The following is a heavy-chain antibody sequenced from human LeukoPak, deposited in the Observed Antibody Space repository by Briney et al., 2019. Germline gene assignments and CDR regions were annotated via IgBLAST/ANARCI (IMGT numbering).Heavy chain of an antibody. D-gene: IGHD5-18*01. CDR1: GFTFSRNA. V-gene: IGHV3-33*01. CDR2: IWYDGSNK. Sequence: GGSLRLSSAASGFTFSRNAMHWVRQAPGKGLGWVTVIWYDGSNKYYADSVKGRFTISRDNSKNTLYLQMNSLRVEDTAVYYCVSRDGYSYGLDYWGQGTPVTVSS. J-gene: IGHJ4*02. CDR3: VSRDGYSYGLDY.